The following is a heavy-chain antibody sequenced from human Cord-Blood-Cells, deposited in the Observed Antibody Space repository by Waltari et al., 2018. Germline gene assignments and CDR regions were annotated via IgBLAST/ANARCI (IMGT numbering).Heavy chain of an antibody. CDR3: ARGPRSRDGYNYVDY. Sequence: QVQLQQWGAGLLKPSETLSRTGAVYGGSFSGYYWSLLRQPPGKGLEWIGEINHSGSTNYNPSLKSRVTISVDTSKNQFSLKLSSVTAADTAVYYCARGPRSRDGYNYVDYWGQGTLVTVSS. CDR2: INHSGST. CDR1: GGSFSGYY. V-gene: IGHV4-34*01. J-gene: IGHJ4*02. D-gene: IGHD5-12*01.